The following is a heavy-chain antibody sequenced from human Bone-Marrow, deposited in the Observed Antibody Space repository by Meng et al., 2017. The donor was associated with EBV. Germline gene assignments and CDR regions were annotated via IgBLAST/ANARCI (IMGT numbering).Heavy chain of an antibody. D-gene: IGHD4-17*01. CDR2: IYYSGST. Sequence: GPVPGLVKPSQTLSLTCAVSGGSISSGGYYWSWIRQPPGKGLESIGYIYYSGSTYYNPSLKSRVTISVDTSKNHFSLKLSSVTAADTAVYYCARTYTVTTGWFDPWGQGTLVTVSS. V-gene: IGHV4-30-4*01. J-gene: IGHJ5*02. CDR1: GGSISSGGYY. CDR3: ARTYTVTTGWFDP.